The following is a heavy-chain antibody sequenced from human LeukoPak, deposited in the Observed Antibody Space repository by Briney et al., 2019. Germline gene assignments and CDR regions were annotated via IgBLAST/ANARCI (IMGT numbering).Heavy chain of an antibody. Sequence: GGTLRLSCAASGFTFNSYAMSWVRQAPGKGLGWVSAISGSGGSTYYADSVKGRFTISRDNAKNSLYLQMNSLRAEDTAVYYCAKTDAYNSFDYWGQGTLVTVSS. CDR1: GFTFNSYA. J-gene: IGHJ4*02. D-gene: IGHD5-24*01. V-gene: IGHV3-23*01. CDR2: ISGSGGST. CDR3: AKTDAYNSFDY.